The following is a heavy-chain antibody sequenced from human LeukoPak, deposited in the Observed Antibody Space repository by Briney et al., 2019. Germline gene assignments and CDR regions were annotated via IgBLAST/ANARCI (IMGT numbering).Heavy chain of an antibody. CDR1: DDSITIYY. J-gene: IGHJ5*02. Sequence: SETLSLTCTVSDDSITIYYWSWIRQPPGKGLEWIGEINHSGSTNYNPSLKSRVTISVDTSKNQFSLKLSSVTAADTAVYYCARVVSRIVVVVAATRRFDPWGQGTLVTVSS. D-gene: IGHD2-15*01. CDR2: INHSGST. V-gene: IGHV4-34*01. CDR3: ARVVSRIVVVVAATRRFDP.